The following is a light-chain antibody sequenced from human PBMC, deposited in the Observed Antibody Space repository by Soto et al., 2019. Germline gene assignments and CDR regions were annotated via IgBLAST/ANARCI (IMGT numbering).Light chain of an antibody. CDR1: QSFSSSS. CDR2: GAS. V-gene: IGKV3-20*01. CDR3: QQYGSSPPYT. Sequence: EIVLTQSPGTLSLSPGERATLSCRASQSFSSSSLAWYQQKPGQAPRLLIYGASNRATGIPDRFSGGGSGTDFTLTISRLEPEDFAVYYCQQYGSSPPYTFGQGTKLEIK. J-gene: IGKJ2*01.